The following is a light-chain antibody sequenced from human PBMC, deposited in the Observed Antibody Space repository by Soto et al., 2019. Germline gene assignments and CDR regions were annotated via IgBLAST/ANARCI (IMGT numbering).Light chain of an antibody. J-gene: IGKJ1*01. Sequence: ILLPQSPGNLYLSPGEGGTLSCRASQNLGTLYLAWFQQKSGQAPRLLIYSASRRATGIPDRFTGSGSWTDCTLTINRVEPEDFQVYVCQQYAGSPRTFGQGTKVDIK. CDR3: QQYAGSPRT. CDR2: SAS. CDR1: QNLGTLY. V-gene: IGKV3-20*01.